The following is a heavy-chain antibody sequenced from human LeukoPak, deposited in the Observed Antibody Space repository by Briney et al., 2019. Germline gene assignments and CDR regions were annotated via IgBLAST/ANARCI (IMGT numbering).Heavy chain of an antibody. CDR3: ARGRRYDFWSGPNYFDD. Sequence: SETLSLTCAVYGGSFSGYYWSWIRQPPGKGLEWIGEINHSGSTNYNPSLKSRVTKSVDTSKNQFSLKLSSVTAADTAVNYCARGRRYDFWSGPNYFDDGGQGTLVTVSS. D-gene: IGHD3-3*01. V-gene: IGHV4-34*01. J-gene: IGHJ4*02. CDR1: GGSFSGYY. CDR2: INHSGST.